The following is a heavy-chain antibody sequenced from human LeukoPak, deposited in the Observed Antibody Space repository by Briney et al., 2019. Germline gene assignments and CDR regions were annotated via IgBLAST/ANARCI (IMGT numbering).Heavy chain of an antibody. CDR1: GYTFTGYY. J-gene: IGHJ4*02. Sequence: ASVKVSCKASGYTFTGYYTRWVRQAPGQGLEWMGWINPNSGGTNYAQKFQGRVTMTRDTSISTAYMELSRLRSDDTAVYYCASDIDYYDSSGYQFDYWGQGTLVTVSS. V-gene: IGHV1-2*02. D-gene: IGHD3-22*01. CDR2: INPNSGGT. CDR3: ASDIDYYDSSGYQFDY.